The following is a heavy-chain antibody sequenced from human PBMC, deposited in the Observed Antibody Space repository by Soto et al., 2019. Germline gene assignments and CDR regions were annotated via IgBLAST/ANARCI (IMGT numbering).Heavy chain of an antibody. Sequence: ASVKVSCKASGYTFTGFFIHWLRQAPGQGLEWMGWINPNSGDTEYAQNFQGWVTMTRDTSISTAYMELSRLRSDDTAVYYCASGGSTVTREFDYWGQGTLVTVSS. CDR3: ASGGSTVTREFDY. CDR1: GYTFTGFF. J-gene: IGHJ4*02. D-gene: IGHD4-17*01. CDR2: INPNSGDT. V-gene: IGHV1-2*04.